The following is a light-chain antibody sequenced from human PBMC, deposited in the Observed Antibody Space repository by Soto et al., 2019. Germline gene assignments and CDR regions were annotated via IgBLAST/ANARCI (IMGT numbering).Light chain of an antibody. J-gene: IGKJ4*01. CDR1: QSISTN. V-gene: IGKV3-15*01. CDR3: QQYYDWPLVT. Sequence: IIMTQSRATLSVSPGERVTFSCRASQSISTNLAWYQQKPGQAPRLLIYGASTRDTHIPDRFSGTGSETEFTLSVSSLQSEDFAIYYCQQYYDWPLVTFGGGTKVDIK. CDR2: GAS.